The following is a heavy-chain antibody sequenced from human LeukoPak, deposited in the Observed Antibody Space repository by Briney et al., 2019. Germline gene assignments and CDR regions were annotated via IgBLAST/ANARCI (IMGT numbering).Heavy chain of an antibody. Sequence: PGGSLRLSCAASGFTVSSNYMSWVRQAPGKGLEWVSVIYSGGSTYYADSVKGRFTISRDNSKNTLYLQMNSLRAEDTAVYYCASSTSWFFDCWDQETLVTVSS. CDR3: ASSTSWFFDC. J-gene: IGHJ4*02. V-gene: IGHV3-53*01. CDR2: IYSGGST. D-gene: IGHD2-2*01. CDR1: GFTVSSNY.